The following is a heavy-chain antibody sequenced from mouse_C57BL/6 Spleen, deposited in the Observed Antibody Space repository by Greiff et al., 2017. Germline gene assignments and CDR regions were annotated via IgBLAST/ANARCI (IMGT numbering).Heavy chain of an antibody. Sequence: EVKLVESGGDLVKPGGSLKLSCAASGFTFSSYGMSWVRQTPDKRLEWVATISSGGSYTYYPDSVKGRFTISRDNAKNTLYLQMSSLKSEDTAMYYCARPHITTVVPMGYFDVWGTGTTVTVSS. V-gene: IGHV5-6*01. D-gene: IGHD1-1*01. CDR2: ISSGGSYT. J-gene: IGHJ1*03. CDR1: GFTFSSYG. CDR3: ARPHITTVVPMGYFDV.